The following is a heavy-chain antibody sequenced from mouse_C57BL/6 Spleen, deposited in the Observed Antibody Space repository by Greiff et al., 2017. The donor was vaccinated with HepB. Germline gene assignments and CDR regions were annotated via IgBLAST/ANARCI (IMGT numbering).Heavy chain of an antibody. CDR2: INYDGSST. D-gene: IGHD2-1*01. V-gene: IGHV5-16*01. CDR3: ARRGSYYGTFDY. J-gene: IGHJ2*01. Sequence: EVKVVESEGGLVQPGSSMKLSCTASGFTFSDYYMAWVRQVPEKGLEWVANINYDGSSTYYLDSLKSRFIISRDNAKNILYLQMSSLKSEDTSTYYCARRGSYYGTFDYWGQGTTLTVSS. CDR1: GFTFSDYY.